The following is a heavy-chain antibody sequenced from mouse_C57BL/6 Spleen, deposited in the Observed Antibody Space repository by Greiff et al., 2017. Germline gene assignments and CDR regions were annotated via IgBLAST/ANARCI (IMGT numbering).Heavy chain of an antibody. CDR3: ARYYYGSSPWAWFAY. V-gene: IGHV1-69*01. D-gene: IGHD1-1*01. J-gene: IGHJ3*01. Sequence: VQLQQPGAELVMPGASVKLSCKASGYTFTSYWMHWVKQRPGQGLEWIGEIDPSDSYTNYNQKFKGKSTLTVDKSSSTAYMQVSSLTSEDSAVYYGARYYYGSSPWAWFAYWGQGTLVTVSA. CDR1: GYTFTSYW. CDR2: IDPSDSYT.